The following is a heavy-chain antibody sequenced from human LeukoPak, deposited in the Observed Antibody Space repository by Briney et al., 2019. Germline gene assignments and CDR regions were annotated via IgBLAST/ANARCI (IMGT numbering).Heavy chain of an antibody. J-gene: IGHJ4*02. Sequence: GAPVKVSCKASGYTFTGYYMHGVRQARGQGREWVGWINPNSGGTKYAQKFQGRVTMTMATSISTAYMELSRLRSDDTAVYYCARESALMVRGVMSYERPNDYWGQGTLVTVSS. CDR3: ARESALMVRGVMSYERPNDY. CDR2: INPNSGGT. V-gene: IGHV1-2*02. D-gene: IGHD3-10*01. CDR1: GYTFTGYY.